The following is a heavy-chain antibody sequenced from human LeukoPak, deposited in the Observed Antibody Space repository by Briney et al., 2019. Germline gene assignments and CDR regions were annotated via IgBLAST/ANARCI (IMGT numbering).Heavy chain of an antibody. D-gene: IGHD1-1*01. CDR2: IRYDGSNK. V-gene: IGHV3-30*02. CDR1: GFTFSSYG. J-gene: IGHJ4*02. CDR3: AKEDNWNDSFDY. Sequence: GGSLRLSCAASGFTFSSYGMHWVRQAPGKGLEWVAFIRYDGSNKYYADSVKGRFTISRDNSKNTLYLQMNSLRAEDTAVYYCAKEDNWNDSFDYWGQGTLVTVSS.